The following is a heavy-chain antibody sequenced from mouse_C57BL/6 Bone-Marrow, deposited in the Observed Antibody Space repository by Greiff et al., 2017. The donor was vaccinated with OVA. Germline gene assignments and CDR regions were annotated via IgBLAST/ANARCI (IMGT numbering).Heavy chain of an antibody. CDR3: ARGPWFAY. Sequence: EVHLVESGGGLVQPGGSLKLSCAASGFTFSDYGMHWVRQAPEKGLEWVAYISSGSSTISSADTVKGRFTISRDNAKNTLVLQMTSLRSEDTAMYYCARGPWFAYWGQGTLVTVSA. V-gene: IGHV5-17*01. J-gene: IGHJ3*01. CDR2: ISSGSSTI. CDR1: GFTFSDYG.